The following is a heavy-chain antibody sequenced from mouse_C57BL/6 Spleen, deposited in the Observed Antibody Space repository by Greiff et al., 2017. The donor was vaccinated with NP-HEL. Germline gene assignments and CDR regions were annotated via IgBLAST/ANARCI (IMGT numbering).Heavy chain of an antibody. CDR3: TRLGHRDFDY. CDR2: INPNNGGT. J-gene: IGHJ2*01. Sequence: VQLQQSGPELVKPGASVKISCKASGYTFTDYYMNWVKQSHGKSLEWIGDINPNNGGTSYNQKFKGKATLTVYKSSSTAYMELRSLTSEDSAVYYCTRLGHRDFDYWGQGTTLTVSS. CDR1: GYTFTDYY. V-gene: IGHV1-26*01. D-gene: IGHD4-1*01.